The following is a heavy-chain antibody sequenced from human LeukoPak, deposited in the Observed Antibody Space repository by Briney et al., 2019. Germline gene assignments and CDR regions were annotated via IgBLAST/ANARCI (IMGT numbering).Heavy chain of an antibody. Sequence: SETLSLTCTVSGVSISSYYWSWIRQPPGKGLERIGYIYYSGSTNYNPSLKSRVTISVDTSKNQFSLKLSSVTAADTAVYYCARVTYDSSGYYWYIDLWGRGTLVTVSS. D-gene: IGHD3-22*01. V-gene: IGHV4-59*01. J-gene: IGHJ2*01. CDR1: GVSISSYY. CDR3: ARVTYDSSGYYWYIDL. CDR2: IYYSGST.